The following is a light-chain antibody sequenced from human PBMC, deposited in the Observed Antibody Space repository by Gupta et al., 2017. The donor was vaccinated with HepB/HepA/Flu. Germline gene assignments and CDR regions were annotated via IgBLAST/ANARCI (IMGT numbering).Light chain of an antibody. CDR1: QSITSNY. CDR3: QQDDNTPFT. J-gene: IGKJ3*01. V-gene: IGKV3-20*01. Sequence: EIVLTQSPGTLSLSPGERATLSCRASQSITSNYLAWYQQKPGQAPRLLIYGTSSRAAGIPDRFSGSGYGTDFTLTISRLEPEDFAVYYCQQDDNTPFTFGHGTKVDIK. CDR2: GTS.